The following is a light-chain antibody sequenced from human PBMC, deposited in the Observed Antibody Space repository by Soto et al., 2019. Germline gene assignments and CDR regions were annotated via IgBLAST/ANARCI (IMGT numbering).Light chain of an antibody. CDR1: SSDVGGYNY. V-gene: IGLV2-14*01. CDR2: DVS. Sequence: QYVLTQPASLSGSPGQSITISCSGTSSDVGGYNYVSWYQQHPGKAPKLMIYDVSNWPSGVSNRFSGSKSGNTASLTISGLQAEDEADYYCSSYTSSSTYVFGTGTKVTVL. J-gene: IGLJ1*01. CDR3: SSYTSSSTYV.